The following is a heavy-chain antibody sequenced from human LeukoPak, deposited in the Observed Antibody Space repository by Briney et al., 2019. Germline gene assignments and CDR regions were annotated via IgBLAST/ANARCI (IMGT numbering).Heavy chain of an antibody. D-gene: IGHD5-12*01. CDR2: INHSGYT. Sequence: PSETLSLTCAVSGVPFSNYYWSWVRQSPRQGLEGFGEINHSGYTNYNPPLKSRVTMSIDTSKNQFSLRLTSVTAADTGVYYCTRAVAGHPDWGQGTLVTVSS. J-gene: IGHJ4*02. CDR1: GVPFSNYY. CDR3: TRAVAGHPD. V-gene: IGHV4-34*01.